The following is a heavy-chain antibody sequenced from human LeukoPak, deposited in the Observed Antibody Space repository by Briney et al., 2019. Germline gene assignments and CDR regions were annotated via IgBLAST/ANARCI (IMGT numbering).Heavy chain of an antibody. CDR3: ARDPQAWEVPLDS. D-gene: IGHD2-2*01. V-gene: IGHV3-11*01. CDR2: ISNNGDTI. CDR1: GFTFRDYY. J-gene: IGHJ4*02. Sequence: GGSLRLSCAASGFTFRDYYMHWVRQAPGKGLEWISYISNNGDTIYYADSVKGRFPISRENAKNSLFLQMNSLSAEDTAVYYCARDPQAWEVPLDSWGQGTLVTVSS.